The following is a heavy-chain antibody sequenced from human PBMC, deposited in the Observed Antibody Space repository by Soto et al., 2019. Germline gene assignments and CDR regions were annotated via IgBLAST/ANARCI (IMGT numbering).Heavy chain of an antibody. D-gene: IGHD2-15*01. J-gene: IGHJ3*01. CDR1: RFTFSTYA. CDR2: ISVGGGDT. V-gene: IGHV3-23*01. Sequence: PWGSRRLSCAASRFTFSTYAMSWVRQAPGKELEWVSGISVGGGDTSYADSVRGRFTCSRDNSKNTLYLQMNSLRAEDTALYYCANPLFGGHDVWGNGKLVIV. CDR3: ANPLFGGHDV.